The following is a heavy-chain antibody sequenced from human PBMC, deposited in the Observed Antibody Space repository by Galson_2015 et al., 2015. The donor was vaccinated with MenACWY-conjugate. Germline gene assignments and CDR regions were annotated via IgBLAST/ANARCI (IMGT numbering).Heavy chain of an antibody. J-gene: IGHJ5*02. Sequence: SCAASGYTFTSYGMHWVRQAPGQRLEWMGWINAGNGNTKYAQKFQGRVTMTRDTSASTAYMELSSLTSEDTAVYYCARNPKVTMLRGAGWFDPWGQGTLDIVSS. CDR2: INAGNGNT. V-gene: IGHV1-3*01. CDR3: ARNPKVTMLRGAGWFDP. CDR1: GYTFTSYG. D-gene: IGHD3-10*01.